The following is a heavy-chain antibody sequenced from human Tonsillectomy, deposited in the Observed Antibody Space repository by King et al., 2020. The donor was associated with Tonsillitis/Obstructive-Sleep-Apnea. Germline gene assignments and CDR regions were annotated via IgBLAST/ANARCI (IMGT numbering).Heavy chain of an antibody. CDR3: VRDDKDGRHLYY. D-gene: IGHD2-15*01. CDR1: GYTFTRNY. J-gene: IGHJ4*02. CDR2: INPSDGFT. V-gene: IGHV1-46*01. Sequence: HVQLVESGAEVKKPGASVKVSCKASGYTFTRNYVHWVRQAPGQGLEWMGIINPSDGFTTYAQNFQGRGTMTRDTSTSPVNMELGSLRAEDTAVYYCVRDDKDGRHLYYWGQGSLVSVSS.